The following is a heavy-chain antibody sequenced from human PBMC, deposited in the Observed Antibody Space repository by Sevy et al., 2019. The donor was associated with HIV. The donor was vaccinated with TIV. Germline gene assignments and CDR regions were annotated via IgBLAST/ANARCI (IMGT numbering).Heavy chain of an antibody. J-gene: IGHJ6*02. CDR2: ISKDGRNK. V-gene: IGHV3-30*18. CDR1: GIIFTTSG. D-gene: IGHD3-9*01. CDR3: AKDFTGYNGMDV. Sequence: GGSLRLSCAVSGIIFTTSGMHWVRQAPGKGLEWVAVISKDGRNKFYGDSVKGRFTISRDNSKNILFMQMDSVRAEDTDGYYCAKDFTGYNGMDVWGQGTMVTVSS.